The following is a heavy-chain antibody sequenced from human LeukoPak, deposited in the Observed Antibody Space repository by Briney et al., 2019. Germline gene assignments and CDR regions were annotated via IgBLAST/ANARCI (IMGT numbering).Heavy chain of an antibody. CDR2: IYYGGST. V-gene: IGHV4-39*01. CDR3: ARQTPYYDVLYYDY. CDR1: GGSISSKNYY. J-gene: IGHJ4*02. D-gene: IGHD3-9*01. Sequence: SETLSLTCTVSGGSISSKNYYWGWIRQPPGKGLEWIGSIYYGGSTYYNPSLKSRVTISVDMSKNQFSLKLTSVTAADTAVYYCARQTPYYDVLYYDYWGQGTLVTVSS.